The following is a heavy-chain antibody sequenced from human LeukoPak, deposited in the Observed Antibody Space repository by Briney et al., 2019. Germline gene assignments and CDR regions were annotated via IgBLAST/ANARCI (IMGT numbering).Heavy chain of an antibody. J-gene: IGHJ6*02. CDR3: TTDFAGSYYYYGMDV. CDR2: IKSKTDGGTT. CDR1: GFTFSNAW. D-gene: IGHD1-26*01. V-gene: IGHV3-15*01. Sequence: GGSLRLSCAASGFTFSNAWMSWVRQAPGKGLEWVGRIKSKTDGGTTDYAAPVKGRFTISRDDSKNTLYLQMNSLKTEDTAVYYCTTDFAGSYYYYGMDVWAKGPRSSSP.